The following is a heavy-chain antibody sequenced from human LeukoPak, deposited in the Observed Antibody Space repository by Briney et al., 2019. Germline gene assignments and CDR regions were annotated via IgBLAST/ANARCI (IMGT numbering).Heavy chain of an antibody. V-gene: IGHV4-39*01. Sequence: PSETLSLTCTVSGGSISSSSYYWGWTRQPPGKGLEWIGTIYYSGSTYYNPSLKSRVTISVDTSKNQFSLKLTSVTAADTAVYYCARRSGGYSYGYIAFDIWGQGTMVTVSS. CDR2: IYYSGST. J-gene: IGHJ3*02. CDR1: GGSISSSSYY. D-gene: IGHD5-18*01. CDR3: ARRSGGYSYGYIAFDI.